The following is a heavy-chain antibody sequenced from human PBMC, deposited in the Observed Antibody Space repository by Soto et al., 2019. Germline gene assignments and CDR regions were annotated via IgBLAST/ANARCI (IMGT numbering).Heavy chain of an antibody. Sequence: QVQLVESGGGVVQPGRSLRLSCAASGFTFSSYGMHWVRQAPGKGLEWVAVISYDGSNKYYADSVKGRFTISRDNSKNTLYLQMNSLRAEDTAVYYCSKDRMKVVVAATRRAGVYYYYYGMDVWGQGTTVTVSS. D-gene: IGHD2-15*01. J-gene: IGHJ6*02. CDR1: GFTFSSYG. CDR3: SKDRMKVVVAATRRAGVYYYYYGMDV. V-gene: IGHV3-30*18. CDR2: ISYDGSNK.